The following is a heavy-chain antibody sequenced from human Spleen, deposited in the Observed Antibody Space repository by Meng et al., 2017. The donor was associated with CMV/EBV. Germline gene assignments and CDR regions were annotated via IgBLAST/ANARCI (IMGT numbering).Heavy chain of an antibody. J-gene: IGHJ4*02. CDR2: ISSSSSYI. CDR3: VRDTPDYYDSSGYYPN. CDR1: GFTFSSYS. Sequence: EVQLVESGGXLVKPGGSRRLSCAASGFTFSSYSMNWVRQAPGKGLEWVSSISSSSSYIYYADSVKGRFTISRDNAKNSLYLQMNSLRAEDTAVYYCVRDTPDYYDSSGYYPNWGQGTLVTVSS. V-gene: IGHV3-21*01. D-gene: IGHD3-22*01.